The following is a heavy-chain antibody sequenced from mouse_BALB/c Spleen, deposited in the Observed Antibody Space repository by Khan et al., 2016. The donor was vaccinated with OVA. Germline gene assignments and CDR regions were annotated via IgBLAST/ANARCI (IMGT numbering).Heavy chain of an antibody. J-gene: IGHJ3*01. Sequence: EVELVESGGGLVKPGGSLKLSCAASGFTFSDYYMYWVRPTPEKRLEWVATISDGGRYTYYQHSVKGRFTITRDNAENNLYLHLSSLKAEDTAMYFCGRADDGGFAYWGQGTLVTVSA. D-gene: IGHD2-3*01. CDR2: ISDGGRYT. V-gene: IGHV5-4*02. CDR1: GFTFSDYY. CDR3: GRADDGGFAY.